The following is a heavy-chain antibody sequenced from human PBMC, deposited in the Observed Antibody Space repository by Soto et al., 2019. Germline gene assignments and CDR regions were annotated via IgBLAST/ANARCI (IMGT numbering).Heavy chain of an antibody. V-gene: IGHV3-48*02. J-gene: IGHJ6*02. D-gene: IGHD6-13*01. CDR1: GFSFSNYR. CDR3: ERDVVSSSWKYGMDV. CDR2: IRSSGSTT. Sequence: EVQLVESGGGLVQPGGSLRLSCAGSGFSFSNYRMNWVRQAPGKGLEWVSNIRSSGSTTYYADSVKGRFTISRDNAKNSLYLQMNSLRDEDTAVYFCERDVVSSSWKYGMDVWGQGTTVTVSS.